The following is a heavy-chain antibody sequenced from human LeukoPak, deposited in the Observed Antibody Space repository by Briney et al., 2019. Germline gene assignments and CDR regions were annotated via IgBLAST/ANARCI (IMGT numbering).Heavy chain of an antibody. CDR2: IKSKTDGGTI. J-gene: IGHJ4*02. V-gene: IGHV3-15*07. Sequence: GSLRLSCAASGFTFNNAWMNWVRQAPGKGLEWVGRIKSKTDGGTIDSAAPVKGRFTISGDDSKNTLYLQMNSLKIEDTAVYYCTTEGGTEYSSSWSDGGFDFWGQGTPVTVSS. D-gene: IGHD6-13*01. CDR1: GFTFNNAW. CDR3: TTEGGTEYSSSWSDGGFDF.